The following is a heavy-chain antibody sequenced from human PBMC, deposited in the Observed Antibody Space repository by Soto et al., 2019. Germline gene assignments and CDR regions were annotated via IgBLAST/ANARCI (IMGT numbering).Heavy chain of an antibody. CDR3: ARNPSGSSFDY. D-gene: IGHD1-26*01. Sequence: ASVKVSCKASGYTFLSYGISWVRQAPGRGLEWMGWISAYSGNTEYAQRLQDRVTLTTDQSTNTAYMELRSLRSDDTAVYYCARNPSGSSFDYWGQGTLVTVSS. CDR2: ISAYSGNT. V-gene: IGHV1-18*01. CDR1: GYTFLSYG. J-gene: IGHJ4*02.